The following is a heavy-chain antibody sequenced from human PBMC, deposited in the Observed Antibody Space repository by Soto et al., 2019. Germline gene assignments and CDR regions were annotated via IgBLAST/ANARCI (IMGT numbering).Heavy chain of an antibody. V-gene: IGHV3-74*01. CDR3: PRDRSYSLDV. CDR2: INSDGSST. J-gene: IGHJ6*02. Sequence: GGSLRLSCAVSGSTFSNDWMHWVRQAPGKGLVWVSHINSDGSSTNYADFVKGRFTIARDNAKNTVYLQMNSLRAEDTAVYYCPRDRSYSLDVWGQGTTVTVYS. CDR1: GSTFSNDW.